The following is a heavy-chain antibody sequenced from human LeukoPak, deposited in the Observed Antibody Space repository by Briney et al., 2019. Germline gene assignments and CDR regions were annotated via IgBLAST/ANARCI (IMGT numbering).Heavy chain of an antibody. D-gene: IGHD3-10*01. CDR1: GASIINYY. CDR3: ARAGYYYGSVTIIYI. Sequence: KPSETLSLTCTVSGASIINYYRNWVRQPPGKGLGWIGYIHYSGRTNYTPSRTSRVTISYKNPFSLNLSSVTAADTAVYYCARAGYYYGSVTIIYIWGQGTMVTVSS. J-gene: IGHJ3*02. CDR2: IHYSGRT. V-gene: IGHV4-59*01.